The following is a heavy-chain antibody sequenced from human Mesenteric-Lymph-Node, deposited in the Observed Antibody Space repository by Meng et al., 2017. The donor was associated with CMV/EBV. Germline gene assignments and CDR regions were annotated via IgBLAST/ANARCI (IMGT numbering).Heavy chain of an antibody. Sequence: GESLKISCAASGFTFRSYWMNWVRQAPGKGLEWVANINQDGSQRYYVDSVKGRFTISRDNAKNSVYLQMSSLRAEDTAVYYCARDPRDDSAYSYFDYWGQGTMVTVSS. J-gene: IGHJ4*03. CDR1: GFTFRSYW. CDR2: INQDGSQR. CDR3: ARDPRDDSAYSYFDY. D-gene: IGHD3-22*01. V-gene: IGHV3-7*01.